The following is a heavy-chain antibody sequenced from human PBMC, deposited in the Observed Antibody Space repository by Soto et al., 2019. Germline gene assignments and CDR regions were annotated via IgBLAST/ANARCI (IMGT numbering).Heavy chain of an antibody. CDR2: ISDSSRTI. D-gene: IGHD6-19*01. Sequence: GGSLRLSCAASGFTFSSYSMNWVRQAPGKGLEWVSYISDSSRTIYYADSVKGRFTISRDNAKNSPYLQMNSLRAEDTAVYYCARDLGSGWSVDYWGQGSLVTVSS. V-gene: IGHV3-48*01. CDR3: ARDLGSGWSVDY. J-gene: IGHJ4*02. CDR1: GFTFSSYS.